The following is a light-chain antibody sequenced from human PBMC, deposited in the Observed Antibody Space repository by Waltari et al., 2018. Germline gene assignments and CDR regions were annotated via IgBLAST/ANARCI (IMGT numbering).Light chain of an antibody. CDR3: SSYTSSSTLV. J-gene: IGLJ1*01. CDR2: EVS. CDR1: SSAVVGYNY. Sequence: QSALPQPASVSGSPGQSITISCTGTSSAVVGYNYASWYQQHPAKAPKLMIYEVSNRPSGVSNRFSGSKSGNTASLTISGLQAEDEADYYCSSYTSSSTLVFGTGTKVTVL. V-gene: IGLV2-14*01.